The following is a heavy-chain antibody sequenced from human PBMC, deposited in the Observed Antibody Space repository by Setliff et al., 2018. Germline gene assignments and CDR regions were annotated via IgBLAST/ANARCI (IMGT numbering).Heavy chain of an antibody. CDR3: ARMSTSGPHYDY. CDR2: INNYSFKT. D-gene: IGHD2-8*02. V-gene: IGHV1-18*01. CDR1: GYTFTNYG. Sequence: GASVKVSCKTSGYTFTNYGITWVRQAPGQGLEWMGWINNYSFKTNYPQKFLGRVTVTTDTSTGTAYMELGSLTSDDTAIYYCARMSTSGPHYDYWGQGTLVTVSS. J-gene: IGHJ4*02.